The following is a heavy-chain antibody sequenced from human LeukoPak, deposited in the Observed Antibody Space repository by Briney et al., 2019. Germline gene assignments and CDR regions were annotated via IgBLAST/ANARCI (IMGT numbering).Heavy chain of an antibody. CDR2: IYNSGST. D-gene: IGHD6-25*01. CDR3: ARDRGQRLAHYYYMDV. V-gene: IGHV4-59*01. J-gene: IGHJ6*03. Sequence: PSETLSLTCTVSGGSISTYYWSWIRQPPGKGLEWIGNIYNSGSTNYNPSLKSRVTIAVDTSKNQFSLKLRSVTAADTAVYYCARDRGQRLAHYYYMDVWGKGTTVTVSS. CDR1: GGSISTYY.